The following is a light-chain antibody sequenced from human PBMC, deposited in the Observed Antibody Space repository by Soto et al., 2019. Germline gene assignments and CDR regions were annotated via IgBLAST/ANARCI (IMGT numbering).Light chain of an antibody. V-gene: IGKV1-5*03. CDR3: QHYNSYTWT. CDR1: QSISSW. J-gene: IGKJ1*01. Sequence: DIQMTQSPSTLSASVGDRVTITCRASQSISSWLAWYQQKPGKAPKLLIYKASTLKSGVPSRFSGSGSGTEFTLTISSLQPDDFATYYCQHYNSYTWTFGLGTKVDIK. CDR2: KAS.